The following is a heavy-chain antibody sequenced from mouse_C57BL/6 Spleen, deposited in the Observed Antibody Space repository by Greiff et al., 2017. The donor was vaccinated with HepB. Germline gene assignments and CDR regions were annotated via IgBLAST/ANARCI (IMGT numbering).Heavy chain of an antibody. D-gene: IGHD1-1*01. CDR1: GYTFTSYW. CDR2: IDPSDSYT. V-gene: IGHV1-50*01. Sequence: QVQLQQPGAELVKPGASVKLSCKASGYTFTSYWMQWVKQRPGQGLEWIGEIDPSDSYTNYNQKFKGKATLTVDTSSSTAYMQLSSLTSEDSAVYYCARKHGSSPAWFAYWGQGTLVTVSA. J-gene: IGHJ3*01. CDR3: ARKHGSSPAWFAY.